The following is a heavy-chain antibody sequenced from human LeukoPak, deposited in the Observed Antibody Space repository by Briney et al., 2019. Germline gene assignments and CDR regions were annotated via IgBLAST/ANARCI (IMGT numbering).Heavy chain of an antibody. D-gene: IGHD5-18*01. J-gene: IGHJ5*02. CDR3: ARDVASIAMAGRWFDP. CDR1: GYTFTSYY. CDR2: INPSGGST. V-gene: IGHV1-46*01. Sequence: ASVKVSYKASGYTFTSYYMHWVRQAPGQGLEWMGIINPSGGSTSYAQKFQGRVTMTRDTSTSTVYMELSSLRSEDMAVYYCARDVASIAMAGRWFDPWGQGTLVTVSS.